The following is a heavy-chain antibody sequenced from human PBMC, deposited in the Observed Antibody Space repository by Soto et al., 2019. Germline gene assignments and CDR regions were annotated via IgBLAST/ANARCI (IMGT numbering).Heavy chain of an antibody. CDR1: GYIFADYA. CDR2: IKADNGDT. J-gene: IGHJ4*02. V-gene: IGHV1-3*05. Sequence: QVQIVQSGPEEKSPGASVKLSCTTSGYIFADYAIPWVRQAPGQGLEWVGWIKADNGDTRYPPKFQGRLIITRDISANTSYMELRALRSADTVVFYCATSDWAWWGRGTLITVSS. D-gene: IGHD3-9*01. CDR3: ATSDWAW.